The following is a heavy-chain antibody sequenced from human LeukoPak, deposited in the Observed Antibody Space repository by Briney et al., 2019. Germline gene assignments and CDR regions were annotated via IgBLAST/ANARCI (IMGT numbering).Heavy chain of an antibody. CDR2: IYYSGST. D-gene: IGHD3-10*01. CDR3: ASTGDTYGMDV. Sequence: KSSETLSLTCTVSGGSISSGGYYWSWIRQHPGKGLEWIGYIYYSGSTNYNPSLKSRVTISVDTSKNQFSLKLSSVTAADTAVYYCASTGDTYGMDVWGQGTTVTVSS. J-gene: IGHJ6*01. V-gene: IGHV4-61*08. CDR1: GGSISSGGYY.